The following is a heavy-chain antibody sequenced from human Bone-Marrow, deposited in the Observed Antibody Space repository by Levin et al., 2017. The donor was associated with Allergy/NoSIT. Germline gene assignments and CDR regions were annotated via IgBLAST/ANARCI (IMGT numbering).Heavy chain of an antibody. J-gene: IGHJ5*02. D-gene: IGHD1-26*01. CDR1: GFSFRSYG. CDR2: IWYDGSNK. CDR3: ARDSGSYRGRLDP. V-gene: IGHV3-33*01. Sequence: GESLKISCAASGFSFRSYGMHWVRQAPGKGLEWVALIWYDGSNKYYADSVKGRFTISRDNSKNTLYLEINSLRAEDTAMYYCARDSGSYRGRLDPWGQGTLVTVSS.